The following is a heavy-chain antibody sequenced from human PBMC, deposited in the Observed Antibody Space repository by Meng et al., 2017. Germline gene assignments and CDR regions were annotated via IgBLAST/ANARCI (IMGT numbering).Heavy chain of an antibody. CDR2: ISGSGGST. CDR3: AKDWDSSGYPDY. CDR1: GFTFSSYA. V-gene: IGHV3-23*01. Sequence: GESLKISCAASGFTFSSYAMSWVRQAPGKGLEWVSAISGSGGSTYYADFVKGRFTISRDNSKNTLYLQMNSLRAEDTAVYYCAKDWDSSGYPDYWGQGTLVTVSS. D-gene: IGHD3-22*01. J-gene: IGHJ4*02.